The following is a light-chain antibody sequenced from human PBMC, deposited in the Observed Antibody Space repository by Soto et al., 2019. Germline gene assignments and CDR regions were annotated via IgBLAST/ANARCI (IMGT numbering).Light chain of an antibody. J-gene: IGLJ3*02. V-gene: IGLV1-40*01. Sequence: QLVLTQPPSVSGAPGQRVTISCTGSSSNIGAGYDVHWYQQLPGTAPKLLIYGNSNRPSGVPDRFSGSKSGTSASLAITGLQAEDEADYYCQSYDSGLSVWVFGGGTKLTV. CDR2: GNS. CDR3: QSYDSGLSVWV. CDR1: SSNIGAGYD.